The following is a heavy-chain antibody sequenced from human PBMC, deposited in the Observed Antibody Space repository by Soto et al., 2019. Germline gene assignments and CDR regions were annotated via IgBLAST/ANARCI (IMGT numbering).Heavy chain of an antibody. J-gene: IGHJ4*02. CDR3: ARAISGYVT. Sequence: QVQLVQSGAEMKKPGASVRVSCKTSGINYNTYAIHWVRQAPGQGLEWMGWINTGNGDTRYSQNFQGRVTLTRDTSASTVYMDLDSLKSEDTGLYFRARAISGYVTWGQGTLVTVSS. CDR1: GINYNTYA. CDR2: INTGNGDT. V-gene: IGHV1-3*04. D-gene: IGHD5-12*01.